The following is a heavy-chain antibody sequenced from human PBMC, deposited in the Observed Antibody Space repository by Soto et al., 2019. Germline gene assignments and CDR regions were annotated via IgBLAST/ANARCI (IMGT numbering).Heavy chain of an antibody. CDR1: GDPISSSNYY. CDR2: IYYSGTT. CDR3: ARATGTTSSYYYYYGMDV. D-gene: IGHD1-7*01. J-gene: IGHJ6*02. Sequence: SETLSLTCTVSGDPISSSNYYWGWIRQPPGKGLEWIGTIYYSGTTYYSPSLKSRVTIAVDTSKNQFSLKLSSVTAADTAVYYCARATGTTSSYYYYYGMDVWGQGTTVTVSS. V-gene: IGHV4-39*07.